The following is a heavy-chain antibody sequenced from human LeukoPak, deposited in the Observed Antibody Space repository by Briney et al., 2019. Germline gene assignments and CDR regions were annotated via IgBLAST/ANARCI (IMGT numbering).Heavy chain of an antibody. CDR2: IKQDGSEK. Sequence: GGSLRLSCAASGFTFSSYWMSWVRQAPGKGLEWVANIKQDGSEKYYVDSVKGRFTISRDNAKNSLYLQMNSLRAEDTAVYYCARGSLLGYYYYHMDVWGKGTTVTVSS. CDR3: ARGSLLGYYYYHMDV. V-gene: IGHV3-7*01. J-gene: IGHJ6*03. D-gene: IGHD2-15*01. CDR1: GFTFSSYW.